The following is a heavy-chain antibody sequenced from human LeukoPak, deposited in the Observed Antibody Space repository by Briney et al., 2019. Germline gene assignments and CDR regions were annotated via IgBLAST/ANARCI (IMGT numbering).Heavy chain of an antibody. CDR3: ARGGYSYGSDNWFDP. D-gene: IGHD5-18*01. J-gene: IGHJ5*02. Sequence: GGSLRLSCAASGFTFSDYYMSWIRQAPGKGLEWVSYISSSGSTIYYADSVKGRFTISRDNSKNTLYLQMNSLRAEDTAVYYCARGGYSYGSDNWFDPWGQGTLVTVSS. V-gene: IGHV3-11*04. CDR1: GFTFSDYY. CDR2: ISSSGSTI.